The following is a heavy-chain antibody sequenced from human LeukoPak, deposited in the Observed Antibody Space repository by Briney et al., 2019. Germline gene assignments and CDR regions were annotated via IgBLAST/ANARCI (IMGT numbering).Heavy chain of an antibody. J-gene: IGHJ5*02. Sequence: SETLSLTCEVYGGTFSDYHWSWFRQPPGKGLEWIGDINHSRSTNYNPSLKSRVTISVDTSKNQFSLKLSSVTAADTAVYYCASTGITMIVATWGQGTLVTVSS. CDR3: ASTGITMIVAT. CDR1: GGTFSDYH. CDR2: INHSRST. D-gene: IGHD3-22*01. V-gene: IGHV4-34*01.